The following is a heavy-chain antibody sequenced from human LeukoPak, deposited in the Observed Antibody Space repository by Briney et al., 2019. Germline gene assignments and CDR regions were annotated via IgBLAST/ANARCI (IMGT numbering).Heavy chain of an antibody. D-gene: IGHD4-11*01. Sequence: SAKVSCKASVGTFSSYAISWVRQAPGRGLEWMARIIPIFGIANYAQKFQGRVTITADKSTSTAYMELSSLRSEDTAVYYCARDRTDYSNLYYGMDVWGQGTTVTVSS. J-gene: IGHJ6*02. CDR2: IIPIFGIA. CDR3: ARDRTDYSNLYYGMDV. CDR1: VGTFSSYA. V-gene: IGHV1-69*10.